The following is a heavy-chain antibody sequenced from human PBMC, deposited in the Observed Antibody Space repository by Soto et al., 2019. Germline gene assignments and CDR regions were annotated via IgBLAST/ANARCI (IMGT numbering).Heavy chain of an antibody. V-gene: IGHV1-2*02. J-gene: IGHJ6*02. CDR3: ARIKWGLNYYNGMDV. D-gene: IGHD1-26*01. CDR1: GYSFSDYF. CDR2: INPKTAAT. Sequence: QVQLVQSGAEVKKSGASVKVSCKPSGYSFSDYFIQWVRQAPGPGLEWVAWINPKTAATNYAKKFQGRVSLTWDTSSTTAYMELTRLIPDDTAVYYCARIKWGLNYYNGMDVWGQGTTVIVSS.